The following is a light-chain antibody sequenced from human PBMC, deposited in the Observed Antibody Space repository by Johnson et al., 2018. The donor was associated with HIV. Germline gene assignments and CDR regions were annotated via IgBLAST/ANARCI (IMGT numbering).Light chain of an antibody. CDR2: DNN. CDR1: SSNIGNNY. J-gene: IGLJ1*01. V-gene: IGLV1-51*01. CDR3: GTWDSSRSASYV. Sequence: QSVLTQPPSVSAAPGQKVTISCSGSSSNIGNNYVSWYQQVPGAAPKLLIYDNNKRPSGIPDRFSGSKSGTSATLGITGLQTGDEADYYCGTWDSSRSASYVFGTGTKVTVL.